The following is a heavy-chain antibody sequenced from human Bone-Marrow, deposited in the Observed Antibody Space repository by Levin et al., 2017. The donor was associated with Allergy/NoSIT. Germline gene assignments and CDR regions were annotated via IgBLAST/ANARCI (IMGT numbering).Heavy chain of an antibody. V-gene: IGHV4-30-4*01. J-gene: IGHJ4*02. CDR3: ARGGTYDILTGYPPGSLDY. D-gene: IGHD3-9*01. CDR1: GGSISSGDYY. CDR2: IDYSGNT. Sequence: LRLSCTVSGGSISSGDYYWSWIRQPPGKGLEWIGYIDYSGNTYYNPSLKSRLTISVDTSKNQLSLRLSSVTAADTAVYYCARGGTYDILTGYPPGSLDYWGQGTLVTVSS.